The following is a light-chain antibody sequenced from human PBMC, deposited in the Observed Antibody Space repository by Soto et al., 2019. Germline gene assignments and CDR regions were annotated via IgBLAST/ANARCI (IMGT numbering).Light chain of an antibody. CDR1: QSVSNTY. V-gene: IGKV3-20*01. Sequence: IVLTQSPDTLSLSPGETATLSCRASQSVSNTYLAWYQQKPGQAPRLLIYGASGRATAIPDRFSGSGSGTEFTLIINRLEPEDFAVYYCQQYGSSPALTFGGGTKVDIK. CDR3: QQYGSSPALT. CDR2: GAS. J-gene: IGKJ4*01.